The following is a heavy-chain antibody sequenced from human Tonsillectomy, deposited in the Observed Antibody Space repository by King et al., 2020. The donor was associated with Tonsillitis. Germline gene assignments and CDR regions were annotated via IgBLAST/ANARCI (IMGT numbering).Heavy chain of an antibody. CDR2: IIPIFGTA. CDR1: RGTFSSYA. CDR3: ASKPAAIEMSYYYYGMDV. D-gene: IGHD2-2*01. Sequence: VQLVQSGAEVKKPGSSVKVSCKASRGTFSSYAISWVRQAPGQGLEWMGGIIPIFGTANYAQKFQGRVTITADESTSTAYMELSSLRSEDTAVYYCASKPAAIEMSYYYYGMDVWGQGTTVTVSS. V-gene: IGHV1-69*01. J-gene: IGHJ6*02.